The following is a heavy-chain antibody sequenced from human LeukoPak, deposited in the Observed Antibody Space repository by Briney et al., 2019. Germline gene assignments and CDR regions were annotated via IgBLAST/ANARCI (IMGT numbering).Heavy chain of an antibody. Sequence: SETLSLTCTVSGGSISSGGYYWSWIRQQPGKGLEWIGYIYYSGSTYYNPSLKSRVTISVDTSKNQFSLKLSSVTAADTAVYYCAVIADGNYYDSSGSDSPPDYWGQGTLVTVSS. CDR1: GGSISSGGYY. J-gene: IGHJ4*02. D-gene: IGHD3-22*01. CDR2: IYYSGST. CDR3: AVIADGNYYDSSGSDSPPDY. V-gene: IGHV4-31*03.